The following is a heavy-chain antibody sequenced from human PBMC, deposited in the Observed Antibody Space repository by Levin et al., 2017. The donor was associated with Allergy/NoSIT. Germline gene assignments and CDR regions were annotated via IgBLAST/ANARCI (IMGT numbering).Heavy chain of an antibody. CDR3: VRYSGYGYYYYYMDV. Sequence: GESLKISCAASGFTFSIHTMNWVRQAPGKGLEWVSSISSTNDYIHYADSVKGRFTISRDNAKNSLYLQMSSLRAEDTAIYYCVRYSGYGYYYYYMDVWGRGTTVTVSS. CDR1: GFTFSIHT. V-gene: IGHV3-21*01. D-gene: IGHD5-12*01. CDR2: ISSTNDYI. J-gene: IGHJ6*03.